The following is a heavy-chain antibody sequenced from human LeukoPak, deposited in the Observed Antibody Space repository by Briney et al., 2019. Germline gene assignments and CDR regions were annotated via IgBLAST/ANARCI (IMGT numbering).Heavy chain of an antibody. D-gene: IGHD6-6*01. CDR3: AYQYSDAISSSSDY. CDR1: GFTFASYA. CDR2: ISGSGGST. V-gene: IGHV3-23*01. J-gene: IGHJ4*02. Sequence: GGSLRLSCAAAGFTFASYAMSSVRQAPGKGREWVSAISGSGGSTYYADSVKGRFTISRDNSKNTLYLQMNSLRAEDTAVYYCAYQYSDAISSSSDYWGQGTLVTVSS.